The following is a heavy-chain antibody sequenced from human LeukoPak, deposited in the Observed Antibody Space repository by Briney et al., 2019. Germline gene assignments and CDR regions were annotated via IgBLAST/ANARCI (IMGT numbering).Heavy chain of an antibody. CDR2: IYYSGST. V-gene: IGHV4-31*03. J-gene: IGHJ3*02. D-gene: IGHD2-15*01. CDR3: ARESAYCSGGSCPFKI. CDR1: GGSISGGGYY. Sequence: PSETLSLTCTASGGSISGGGYYWSWVRQHPGKGLEWIGYIYYSGSTYYNPSLKSRVTISVDTSKNQFSLKLSSVTAADTAVYYCARESAYCSGGSCPFKIWGQGTMVTVSS.